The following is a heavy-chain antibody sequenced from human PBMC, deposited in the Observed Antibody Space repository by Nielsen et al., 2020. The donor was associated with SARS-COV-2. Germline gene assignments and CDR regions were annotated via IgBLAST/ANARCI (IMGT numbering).Heavy chain of an antibody. CDR2: IYYSGST. Sequence: SCTVSGGSISSGGYYWSWIRQHPGKGLEWIGYIYYSGSTYYNPSLKSRVTISVDTSKNQFSLKLSSVTAADTAVYYCAREALKELLWFGESSSYYGMDVWGQGTTVTVSS. V-gene: IGHV4-31*02. CDR3: AREALKELLWFGESSSYYGMDV. D-gene: IGHD3-10*01. CDR1: GGSISSGGYY. J-gene: IGHJ6*02.